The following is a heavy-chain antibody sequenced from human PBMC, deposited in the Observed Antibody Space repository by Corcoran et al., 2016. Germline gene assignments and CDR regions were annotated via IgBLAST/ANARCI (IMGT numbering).Heavy chain of an antibody. CDR2: ISSSSSYI. D-gene: IGHD1-26*01. V-gene: IGHV3-21*01. Sequence: EVQLVESGGGLVKPGGSLRLSCAASGFTFSSYSMNWVRQAPGKGLEWVSSISSSSSYIYYADSVKGRFTISRDNAKNSLYLQMNSLRAEDTAVYYCAGGLRGGYNRGFDYWGQGTLVTVSS. CDR3: AGGLRGGYNRGFDY. CDR1: GFTFSSYS. J-gene: IGHJ4*02.